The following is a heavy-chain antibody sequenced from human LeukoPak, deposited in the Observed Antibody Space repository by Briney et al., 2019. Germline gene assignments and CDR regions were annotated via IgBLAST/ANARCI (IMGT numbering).Heavy chain of an antibody. CDR1: GGSFSGYY. V-gene: IGHV4-34*01. D-gene: IGHD3-22*01. Sequence: SETLSLTCAVYGGSFSGYYWSWIRQPPGKGLEWIGEINHSGSTNYNPSLKSRVTISVDTSKNQFSLKLSSVTAADTAVYYCARADYYDSSGYYGYWGQGTLVTVSS. CDR2: INHSGST. CDR3: ARADYYDSSGYYGY. J-gene: IGHJ4*02.